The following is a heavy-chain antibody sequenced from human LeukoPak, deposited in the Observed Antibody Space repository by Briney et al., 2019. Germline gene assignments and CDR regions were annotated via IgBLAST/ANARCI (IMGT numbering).Heavy chain of an antibody. Sequence: ASVKVSCKASGYTFTSYGISWVRQAPGQGLEWMGWISAYNGNTNYAQKLQGRVTMTTDTSKSTAYMELWILRSDDTAVYYCARVRSSGYTEFDSWGQGTLVTVSS. CDR3: ARVRSSGYTEFDS. J-gene: IGHJ4*02. D-gene: IGHD3-10*01. V-gene: IGHV1-18*01. CDR1: GYTFTSYG. CDR2: ISAYNGNT.